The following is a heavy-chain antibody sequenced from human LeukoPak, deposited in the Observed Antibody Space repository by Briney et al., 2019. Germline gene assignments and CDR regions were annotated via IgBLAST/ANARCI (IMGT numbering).Heavy chain of an antibody. J-gene: IGHJ4*02. Sequence: GGSLRLSCAASGFTFDDFGMSWVRQAPGKGLEWVSGINWNGGSTGYADSVKGRFTISRDNAKNSLYLQMNSLRAEDTALYHCARGIGGSGEYYFFDYWGQGTLVTVSS. CDR1: GFTFDDFG. D-gene: IGHD3-16*01. CDR3: ARGIGGSGEYYFFDY. CDR2: INWNGGST. V-gene: IGHV3-20*01.